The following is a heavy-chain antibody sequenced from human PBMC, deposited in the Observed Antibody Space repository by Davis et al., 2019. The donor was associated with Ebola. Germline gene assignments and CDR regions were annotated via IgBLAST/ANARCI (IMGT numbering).Heavy chain of an antibody. CDR1: GLTFSNFA. Sequence: GESLKISCAASGLTFSNFAMNWVRQAPGKGLEWVSGISGSGGRTYYADSVKGRFTISRDNSKNTLYLQMNSLRAEDTAVYYCAKGLVAATLVYYYYYGMDVWGQGTTVTVSS. CDR3: AKGLVAATLVYYYYYGMDV. CDR2: ISGSGGRT. J-gene: IGHJ6*02. V-gene: IGHV3-23*01. D-gene: IGHD2-15*01.